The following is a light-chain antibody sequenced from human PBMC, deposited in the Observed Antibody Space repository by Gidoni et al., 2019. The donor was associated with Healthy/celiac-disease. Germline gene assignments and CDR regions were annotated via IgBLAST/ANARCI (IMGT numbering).Light chain of an antibody. J-gene: IGKJ1*01. CDR3: QQYGSSQGT. CDR1: PSVSSSY. V-gene: IGKV3-20*01. CDR2: SAS. Sequence: EIVLTQSPGTLSLSPGQRATPSYRASPSVSSSYLAWYQQKPGHAPRLLIYSASSRDTGIPDRFSGSGSGTDFTLTISRLEPEDFAVYYCQQYGSSQGTFGQGTKVEIK.